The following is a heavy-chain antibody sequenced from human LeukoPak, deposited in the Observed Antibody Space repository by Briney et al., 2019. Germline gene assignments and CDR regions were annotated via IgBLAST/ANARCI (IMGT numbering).Heavy chain of an antibody. V-gene: IGHV1-2*02. D-gene: IGHD3-9*01. CDR3: ARDPGQYDILTGYRGSGMDV. Sequence: ASVTVSCKASGYTFTGYYMHWVRQAPGQGLEWMGWINPNSGGTNYAQKCQGRVTMTRDTSISTAYMELSRLRSDDTAVYYCARDPGQYDILTGYRGSGMDVWGQGTTVTVSS. CDR1: GYTFTGYY. J-gene: IGHJ6*02. CDR2: INPNSGGT.